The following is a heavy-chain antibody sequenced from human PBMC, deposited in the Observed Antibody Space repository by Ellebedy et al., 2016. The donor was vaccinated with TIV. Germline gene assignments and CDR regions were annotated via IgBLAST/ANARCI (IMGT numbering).Heavy chain of an antibody. CDR3: ARGIGNTAMEHHMGRYFDY. D-gene: IGHD5-18*01. J-gene: IGHJ4*02. CDR1: GDSIGSSY. CDR2: IHYSGSN. V-gene: IGHV4-59*01. Sequence: MPGGSLRLSCSVSGDSIGSSYWSWIRQPPGKGLEYIGYIHYSGSNYYKPSLKSRLSISVDTSKNQFSLKLSSVTAADPAVYYFARGIGNTAMEHHMGRYFDYWGQGTLVTVSS.